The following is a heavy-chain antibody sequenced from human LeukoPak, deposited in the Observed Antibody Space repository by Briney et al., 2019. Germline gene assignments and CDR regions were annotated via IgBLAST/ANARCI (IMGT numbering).Heavy chain of an antibody. V-gene: IGHV1-2*02. Sequence: EASVKVSCKASGYTFIDYYIHWVRQAPGQGLEWMGWINPTSGATNSAQKFHGRVTVTSDTSIGTAYMELSGLRSDDTAIYYCARATNRGSPANAYVYWGQGTLVTVSS. D-gene: IGHD3-16*01. J-gene: IGHJ4*02. CDR3: ARATNRGSPANAYVY. CDR1: GYTFIDYY. CDR2: INPTSGAT.